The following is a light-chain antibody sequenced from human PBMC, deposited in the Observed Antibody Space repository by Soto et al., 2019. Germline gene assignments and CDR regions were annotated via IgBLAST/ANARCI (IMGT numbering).Light chain of an antibody. V-gene: IGKV1-39*01. CDR3: QQSRT. Sequence: DIQMTQSPSSLSASVGDRVTITCRASQSISNYLNWYQQKPGKAPKLLIFAASTLQTGVPSRFSGSGSGTDFTLTISSLQPEDFATYYCQQSRTFGQGTKVDIK. J-gene: IGKJ1*01. CDR2: AAS. CDR1: QSISNY.